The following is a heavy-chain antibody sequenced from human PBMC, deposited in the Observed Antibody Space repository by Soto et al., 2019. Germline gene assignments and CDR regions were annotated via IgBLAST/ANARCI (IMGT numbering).Heavy chain of an antibody. CDR2: IYYSGST. V-gene: IGHV4-39*02. CDR3: ARERGQLGILFDD. D-gene: IGHD6-13*01. CDR1: GGSISSSGYY. Sequence: SETLSLTCTVSGGSISSSGYYWGWIRQPPGKGLEWIGTIYYSGSTYYNPSLKSRVTISVDTSKNQFSLKLSSATAADTAVYYCARERGQLGILFDDSGQGTLVTVSS. J-gene: IGHJ4*02.